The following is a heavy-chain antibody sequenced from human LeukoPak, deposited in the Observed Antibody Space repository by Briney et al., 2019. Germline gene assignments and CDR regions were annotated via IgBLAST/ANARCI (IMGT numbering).Heavy chain of an antibody. CDR3: ARGVRIAVAGNIDY. V-gene: IGHV3-30*04. CDR2: ISYDGSNK. D-gene: IGHD6-19*01. J-gene: IGHJ4*02. Sequence: GGSLRLSCAASGFTFRSYAMHWVRQAPGKRLEWEAAISYDGSNKKYADSVKGRFTISRDNSKNTLYLQMNSLRAEDTAVYYCARGVRIAVAGNIDYWGQGTLVTVSS. CDR1: GFTFRSYA.